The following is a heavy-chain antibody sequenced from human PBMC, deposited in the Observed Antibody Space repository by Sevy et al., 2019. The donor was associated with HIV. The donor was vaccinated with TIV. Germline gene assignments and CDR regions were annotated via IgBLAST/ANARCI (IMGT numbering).Heavy chain of an antibody. V-gene: IGHV3-30*18. CDR3: AKERITGTTYFDY. CDR2: ISYDGSNK. J-gene: IGHJ4*02. CDR1: GFTSSSYG. D-gene: IGHD1-7*01. Sequence: GGSLRLSCAASGFTSSSYGMHWVRQAPGKGLEWVAVISYDGSNKYYADSVKGRFTISRDNSKNTLYLQMNSLRAEDTAVYYCAKERITGTTYFDYWGQGTLVTVSS.